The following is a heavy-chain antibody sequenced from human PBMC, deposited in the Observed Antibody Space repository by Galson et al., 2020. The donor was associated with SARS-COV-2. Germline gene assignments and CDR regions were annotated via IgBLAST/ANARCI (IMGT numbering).Heavy chain of an antibody. CDR2: IYYDGGT. CDR1: GGSVNTLSYY. J-gene: IGHJ4*02. Sequence: SETLSLTCAVSGGSVNTLSYYWGWIRQSPGKGLESIGSIYYDGGTYYNPSLKSRLTISLDMSKNQFSLKLNSVTAGDTAVYYCAPLRATGTGRGYVDYWGQGVQVTVSS. CDR3: APLRATGTGRGYVDY. D-gene: IGHD1-7*01. V-gene: IGHV4-39*01.